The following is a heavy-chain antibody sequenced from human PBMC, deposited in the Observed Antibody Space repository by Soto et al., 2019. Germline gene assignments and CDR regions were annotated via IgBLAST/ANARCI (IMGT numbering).Heavy chain of an antibody. CDR2: IYYSGST. J-gene: IGHJ3*02. CDR1: GGSISSYY. Sequence: QVQLQESGPGLVKPSETLSLTCTVSGGSISSYYWSWIRQPPGKELGWVGYIYYSGSTNYKPSLKGLVTTPVDTCKIQFSLKLSSVSAAEPAVDYCARRSVYGSSTSRYRLGCRDALDIWGRGTMVSVSS. D-gene: IGHD2-2*01. V-gene: IGHV4-59*08. CDR3: ARRSVYGSSTSRYRLGCRDALDI.